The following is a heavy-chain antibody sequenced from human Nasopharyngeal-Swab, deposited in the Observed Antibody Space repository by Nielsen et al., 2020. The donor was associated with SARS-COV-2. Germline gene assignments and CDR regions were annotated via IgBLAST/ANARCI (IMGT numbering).Heavy chain of an antibody. V-gene: IGHV1-69*04. J-gene: IGHJ6*02. CDR3: ARAPYSGSYYYYYGMDV. D-gene: IGHD1-26*01. CDR1: GGTFSRYA. Sequence: SVKVSCKATGGTFSRYAISWVRQAPGKGLEWMGRIIPILGIENYAQKFQGRVTITADKSTSTAYMELSSLRSEDTAVYYCARAPYSGSYYYYYGMDVCGQGTTVTFSS. CDR2: IIPILGIE.